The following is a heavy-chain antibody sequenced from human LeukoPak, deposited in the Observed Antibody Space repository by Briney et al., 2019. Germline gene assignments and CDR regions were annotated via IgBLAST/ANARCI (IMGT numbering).Heavy chain of an antibody. CDR1: GYTFTRYD. V-gene: IGHV1-8*02. J-gene: IGHJ3*02. Sequence: ASVKVSCKASGYTFTRYDINWVRQATGQGLEWMGWMNPNSGKTGYAQKFQGRVTMTTNTSTSTAYMELSSLRSEDTAVYYCARWASFDAFDIWGQGTMVTVSS. CDR2: MNPNSGKT. CDR3: ARWASFDAFDI.